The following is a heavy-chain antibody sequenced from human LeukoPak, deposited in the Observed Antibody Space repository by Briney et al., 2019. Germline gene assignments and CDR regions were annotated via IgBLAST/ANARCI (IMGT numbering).Heavy chain of an antibody. V-gene: IGHV4-59*01. CDR3: AREGIRRDGYNYDAFDI. J-gene: IGHJ3*02. Sequence: SETLSLTCTVSGGSISSYYWSWIRQPPGKGLEWIGYIYYSGSTNYNPSLKSRVTISVDTSKNQFSLKLSSVTAADTAVYYCAREGIRRDGYNYDAFDIWGQGTMVTVSS. CDR1: GGSISSYY. CDR2: IYYSGST. D-gene: IGHD5-24*01.